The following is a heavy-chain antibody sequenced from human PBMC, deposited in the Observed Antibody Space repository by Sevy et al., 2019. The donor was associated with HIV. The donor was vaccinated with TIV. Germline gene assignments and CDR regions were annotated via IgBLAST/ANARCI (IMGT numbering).Heavy chain of an antibody. Sequence: GGSLRLSCAASGFIVSSNYMSWVRQAPGKGLEWVSVIYSGGSTYYADSVKGRFTISRDNSKNTLYLQMNSLRAEDTAVYYCARADYDFWSGYYTGPFGAFDIWGQGTMVTVSS. D-gene: IGHD3-3*01. CDR1: GFIVSSNY. V-gene: IGHV3-53*01. CDR2: IYSGGST. J-gene: IGHJ3*02. CDR3: ARADYDFWSGYYTGPFGAFDI.